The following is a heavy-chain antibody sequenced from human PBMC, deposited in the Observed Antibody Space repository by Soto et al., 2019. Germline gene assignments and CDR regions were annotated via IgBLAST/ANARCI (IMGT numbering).Heavy chain of an antibody. CDR3: ARLPMVRGVIINDNNLDY. D-gene: IGHD3-10*01. V-gene: IGHV1-18*01. J-gene: IGHJ4*02. Sequence: QVQLVQSGAEVKKPGASVKVSCKASGYTFTSYGISWVRQAPGQGLEWMGWISAYNGNTNYAQKLQGRVTMTTDTSTSTSDMALRSLRSDDTAVYYCARLPMVRGVIINDNNLDYWGQGTLVTVSS. CDR1: GYTFTSYG. CDR2: ISAYNGNT.